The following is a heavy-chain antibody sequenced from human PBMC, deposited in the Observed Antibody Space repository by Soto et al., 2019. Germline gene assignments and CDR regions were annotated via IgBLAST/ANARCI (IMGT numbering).Heavy chain of an antibody. V-gene: IGHV4-4*02. D-gene: IGHD3-9*01. J-gene: IGHJ1*01. CDR1: GGSISSSNW. CDR3: ARRGGWGFDWLLYFED. CDR2: IYHSGST. Sequence: QVQLQESGPGLVKPSGTLSLTCAVSGGSISSSNWWSWVRQPPGKGLEWIGEIYHSGSTNYNPSLKSRVTISVAKSKHQFSLQLSSVPAADTAVYYCARRGGWGFDWLLYFEDWGQGTLVTVSS.